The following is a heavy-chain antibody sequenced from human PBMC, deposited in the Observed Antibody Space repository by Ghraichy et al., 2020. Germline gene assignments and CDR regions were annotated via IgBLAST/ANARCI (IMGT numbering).Heavy chain of an antibody. J-gene: IGHJ6*02. V-gene: IGHV3-48*02. CDR1: GFTFSSYT. Sequence: GGSLRLSCAASGFTFSSYTMNWVRQAPGKGLEWVSYISTSDSSMYYADSVKGRFTISRDNAKNSLYLQMNSLRDEDTAVYYCTRDRLGRTLSLYYYYGMDVWGQGTTVTVSS. CDR2: ISTSDSSM. D-gene: IGHD3-16*01. CDR3: TRDRLGRTLSLYYYYGMDV.